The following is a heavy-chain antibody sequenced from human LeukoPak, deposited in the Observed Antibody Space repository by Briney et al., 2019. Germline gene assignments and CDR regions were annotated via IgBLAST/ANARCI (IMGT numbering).Heavy chain of an antibody. D-gene: IGHD6-19*01. V-gene: IGHV3-23*01. Sequence: GGSLRLSCAASGFTFSSYAMSWVRQAPGKGLEWVSSISVSGGNTYYADSVKGRFTISRDNSKNTLYLQMNSLTAEDTALYYCATKQWLVRGWFDPWGQGTLVTVSS. J-gene: IGHJ5*02. CDR1: GFTFSSYA. CDR2: ISVSGGNT. CDR3: ATKQWLVRGWFDP.